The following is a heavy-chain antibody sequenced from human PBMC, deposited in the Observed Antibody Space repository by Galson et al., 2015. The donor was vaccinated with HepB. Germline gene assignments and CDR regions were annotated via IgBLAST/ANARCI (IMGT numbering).Heavy chain of an antibody. CDR2: ISGSGGST. J-gene: IGHJ4*02. CDR1: GFTFSSYA. D-gene: IGHD2-21*02. V-gene: IGHV3-23*01. CDR3: AKDSGLSVVTRVDY. Sequence: SLRLSCAASGFTFSSYAMSWVRQAPGKGLEWVSAISGSGGSTYYADSVKGRFTISRDNSKNTLYLQMNSLRAEDTAVYYCAKDSGLSVVTRVDYWGQGTLVTVSS.